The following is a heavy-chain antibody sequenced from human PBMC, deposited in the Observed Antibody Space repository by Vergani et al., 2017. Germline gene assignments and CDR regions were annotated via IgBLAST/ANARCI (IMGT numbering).Heavy chain of an antibody. CDR3: ARLPRMVRGEHRPFDY. CDR2: INHSGST. Sequence: QVQLQQWGAGLLKPSETLSLTCAVYGGSFSGYYWSWIRQPPGKGLEWIGEINHSGSTNYNPSLKSRVTISVDTSKYQFSLKLSSVTAADTAVYYCARLPRMVRGEHRPFDYWGQGTLVTVSS. CDR1: GGSFSGYY. J-gene: IGHJ4*02. V-gene: IGHV4-34*01. D-gene: IGHD3-10*01.